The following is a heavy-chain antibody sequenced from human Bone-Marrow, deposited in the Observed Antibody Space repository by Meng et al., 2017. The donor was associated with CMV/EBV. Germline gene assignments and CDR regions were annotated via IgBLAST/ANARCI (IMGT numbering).Heavy chain of an antibody. V-gene: IGHV1-2*02. D-gene: IGHD2-2*01. Sequence: ASVNVSCKASGYTFTGYYMHWVRQAPGQGLEWMGWINPNSGGTDYAQKFQGRVTMTRDTSISTAYMELSRLRSDDTAVYYCGRDPFYCPTTTCHTYNWFDPWGQGTLVTVSS. CDR2: INPNSGGT. CDR3: GRDPFYCPTTTCHTYNWFDP. CDR1: GYTFTGYY. J-gene: IGHJ5*02.